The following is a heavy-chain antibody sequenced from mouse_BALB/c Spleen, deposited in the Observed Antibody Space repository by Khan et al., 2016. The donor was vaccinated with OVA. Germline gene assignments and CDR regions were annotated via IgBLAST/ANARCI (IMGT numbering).Heavy chain of an antibody. V-gene: IGHV5-6*01. Sequence: EVQLVESGGDLMKPGGSLKLSCTASGFTFSAYGMSWVRKTPDTRLEWVATINSDGYYHSNPDSEQGRFTTHRDNAKNTLYLQMSSLKSEDTAMYYCASHLTGSFAYWVQGTLVTVSA. D-gene: IGHD4-1*01. CDR3: ASHLTGSFAY. J-gene: IGHJ3*01. CDR1: GFTFSAYG. CDR2: INSDGYYH.